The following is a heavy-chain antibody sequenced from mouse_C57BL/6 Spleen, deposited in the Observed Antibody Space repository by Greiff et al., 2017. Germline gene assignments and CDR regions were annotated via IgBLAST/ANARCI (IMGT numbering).Heavy chain of an antibody. CDR2: INPYNGGT. J-gene: IGHJ3*01. Sequence: EVQLQQSGPVLVKPGASVKMSCKASGYTFTDYYMNWVKQSHGKSLEWIGVINPYNGGTSYNQKFKGKATLTVDKCSSTAYMELNSLTSEDSAVYYCARSDSSGYEAWFAYWGQGTLVTVSA. V-gene: IGHV1-19*01. D-gene: IGHD3-2*02. CDR1: GYTFTDYY. CDR3: ARSDSSGYEAWFAY.